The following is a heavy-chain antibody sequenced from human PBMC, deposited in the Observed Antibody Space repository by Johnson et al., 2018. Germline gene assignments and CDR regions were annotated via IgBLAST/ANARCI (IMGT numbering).Heavy chain of an antibody. CDR3: TTSTEWLFSFGYFYMDV. CDR2: IKSKTDGGTT. CDR1: GFTFSNAW. D-gene: IGHD3-3*01. Sequence: EVQLVESGGGLVKPGGSLRLSCAASGFTFSNAWMNWVRQAPGKGLEWVGRIKSKTDGGTTDYAAPVKGRLTISRDDSKSTLYLQLNSLKTEDTAVYYCTTSTEWLFSFGYFYMDVGGKGTTVTVSS. V-gene: IGHV3-15*07. J-gene: IGHJ6*03.